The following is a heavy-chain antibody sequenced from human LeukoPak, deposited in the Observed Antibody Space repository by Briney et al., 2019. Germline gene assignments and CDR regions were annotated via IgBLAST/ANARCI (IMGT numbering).Heavy chain of an antibody. Sequence: GGSLRLSCVASGFIFGNYWMTWVRQAPGKGLEWVANIKQDGSEKNYVDSVKGRFIISRDNAKNSLYLQMNTLRADDTAVYYCARDGFGTGSNWGQGTLVTVSS. CDR2: IKQDGSEK. J-gene: IGHJ4*02. V-gene: IGHV3-7*03. CDR1: GFIFGNYW. CDR3: ARDGFGTGSN. D-gene: IGHD3-16*01.